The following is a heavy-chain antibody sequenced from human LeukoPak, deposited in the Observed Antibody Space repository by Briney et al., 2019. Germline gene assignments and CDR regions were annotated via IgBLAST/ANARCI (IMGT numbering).Heavy chain of an antibody. CDR2: TSGSGDST. J-gene: IGHJ4*02. V-gene: IGHV3-23*01. Sequence: GGSLRLSCAASGFTFRNFAMSWARHAPGKRLEWVSSTSGSGDSTYYADSVKGRFTISRDNSKNSLYLQMNSLRAEDTAVYHCANLASSVVPAAIGYRGQGSLVTVSS. CDR1: GFTFRNFA. CDR3: ANLASSVVPAAIGY. D-gene: IGHD2-2*01.